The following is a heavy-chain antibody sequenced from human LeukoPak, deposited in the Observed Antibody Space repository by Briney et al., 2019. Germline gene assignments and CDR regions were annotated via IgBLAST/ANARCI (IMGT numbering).Heavy chain of an antibody. CDR2: ITPKSGDT. V-gene: IGHV1-2*02. J-gene: IGHJ4*02. Sequence: ASVNVSCKPSGYTFSDFYIHWVRQAPGQGLEYVGWITPKSGDTYSPQRFQGRVTMTRDASISTAYMELSSLRSDDTAVYFCARVRLADERAWAYWGQGTLVTVSS. D-gene: IGHD3-3*02. CDR1: GYTFSDFY. CDR3: ARVRLADERAWAY.